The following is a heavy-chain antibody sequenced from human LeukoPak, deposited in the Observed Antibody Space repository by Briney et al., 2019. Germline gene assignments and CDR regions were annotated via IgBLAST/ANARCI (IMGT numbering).Heavy chain of an antibody. D-gene: IGHD1-26*01. CDR2: ISSSGSTI. CDR1: GFTFSSYE. CDR3: ARGSWELDAFDI. V-gene: IGHV3-48*03. J-gene: IGHJ3*02. Sequence: GGSLRLSCAASGFTFSSYEMNWVRQAPGKGLEWVSYISSSGSTIYYADSVKGRFTISRDNAKNSLYLQMNSLRAEDTAVYYCARGSWELDAFDIWGQGTMVTVSS.